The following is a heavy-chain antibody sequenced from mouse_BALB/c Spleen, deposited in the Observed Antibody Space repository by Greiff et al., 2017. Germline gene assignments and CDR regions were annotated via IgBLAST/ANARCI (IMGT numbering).Heavy chain of an antibody. CDR3: ARSDGNYDAWFAY. CDR1: GYAFTNYL. CDR2: INPGSGGT. Sequence: QVHVKQSGAELVRPGTSVKVSCKASGYAFTNYLIEWVKQRPGQGLEWIGVINPGSGGTNYNEKFKGKATLTADKSSSTAYMQLSSLTSDDSAVYFCARSDGNYDAWFAYWGQGTLVTVSA. J-gene: IGHJ3*01. V-gene: IGHV1-54*01. D-gene: IGHD2-1*01.